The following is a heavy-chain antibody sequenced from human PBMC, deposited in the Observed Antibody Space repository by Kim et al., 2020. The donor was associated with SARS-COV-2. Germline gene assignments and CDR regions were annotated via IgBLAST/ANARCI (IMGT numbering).Heavy chain of an antibody. J-gene: IGHJ6*02. CDR3: ARSFIVVVTAIETYYYGMDV. CDR1: GFTFSSYW. Sequence: GGSLRLSCAASGFTFSSYWMSWVRQAPGKGLEWVANIKQDGSEKYYVDSVKGRFTISRDNAKNSLYLQMNSLRAEDTAVYYCARSFIVVVTAIETYYYGMDVWGQGATVTVSS. V-gene: IGHV3-7*01. CDR2: IKQDGSEK. D-gene: IGHD2-21*02.